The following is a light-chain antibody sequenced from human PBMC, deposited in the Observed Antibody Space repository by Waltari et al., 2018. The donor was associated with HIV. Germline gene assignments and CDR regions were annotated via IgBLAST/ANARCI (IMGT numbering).Light chain of an antibody. V-gene: IGLV3-21*04. CDR3: QVWDSRSDHWV. J-gene: IGLJ3*02. Sequence: SYVLTQPPSVSVAPGKTATFTCGGADIGSTRVHSSRQKPGQAPVVVIFDDSDRPSGIPERISGSNSGNTATLTISRVEAGDEADYYCQVWDSRSDHWVFGGGTKLTVL. CDR1: DIGSTR. CDR2: DDS.